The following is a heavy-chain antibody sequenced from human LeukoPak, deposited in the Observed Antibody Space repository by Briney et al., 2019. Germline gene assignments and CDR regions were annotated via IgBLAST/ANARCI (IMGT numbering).Heavy chain of an antibody. J-gene: IGHJ4*02. Sequence: GGSLRLSCVGSGSTFNGHWLTWVRQAPGRGLEWVASIKEDGRQAYYVDSVKGRFTISRDNSKNTLYLQMNSLRAEDTAVYYCAKDGVYWGQGTLVTVSS. D-gene: IGHD3-16*01. CDR2: IKEDGRQA. CDR3: AKDGVY. V-gene: IGHV3-7*03. CDR1: GSTFNGHW.